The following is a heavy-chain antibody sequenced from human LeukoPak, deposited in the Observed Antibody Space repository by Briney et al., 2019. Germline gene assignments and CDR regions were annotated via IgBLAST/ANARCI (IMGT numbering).Heavy chain of an antibody. J-gene: IGHJ4*02. V-gene: IGHV3-74*01. CDR1: GNYW. D-gene: IGHD2-2*01. CDR3: VSFYETY. Sequence: GGSLRLSCAASGNYWMHWVRQAPGEGLVWVSHINSDGSWTSYADSVKGRFTISKDNAKNTVYLRMNNLRAEDTAVYYCVSFYETYWGRGTLVTVSS. CDR2: INSDGSWT.